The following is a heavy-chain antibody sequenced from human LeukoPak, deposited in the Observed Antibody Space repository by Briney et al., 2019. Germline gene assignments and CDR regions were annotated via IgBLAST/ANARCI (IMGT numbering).Heavy chain of an antibody. CDR1: GDSISSTNW. J-gene: IGHJ6*02. CDR2: INHSGST. D-gene: IGHD3-10*01. V-gene: IGHV4-4*02. Sequence: PSETLSLTWAVSGDSISSTNWWSWARQPPGKGLEWIGEINHSGSTTYNPSFRSRFTISVDKSNNQFSLSLISLTAAAPALYSCARDRLVRSIGMEVWGQGSKVTVSS. CDR3: ARDRLVRSIGMEV.